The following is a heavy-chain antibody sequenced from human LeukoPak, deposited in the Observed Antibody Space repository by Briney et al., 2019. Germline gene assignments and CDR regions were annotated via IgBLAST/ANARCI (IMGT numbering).Heavy chain of an antibody. V-gene: IGHV3-11*04. CDR1: GFTFSDYY. CDR3: ASEGYDPYFQH. D-gene: IGHD1-14*01. J-gene: IGHJ1*01. Sequence: GGSLRLSCAASGFTFSDYYMSWIRQAPGKGLEWVSYISSSGSTIYYADSVKGRFTISRDNAKNSLYLQMNSLGAEDTAVYYCASEGYDPYFQHWGQGTLVTVSS. CDR2: ISSSGSTI.